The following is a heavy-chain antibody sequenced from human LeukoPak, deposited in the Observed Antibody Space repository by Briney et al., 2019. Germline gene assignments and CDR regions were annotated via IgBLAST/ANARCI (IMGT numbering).Heavy chain of an antibody. D-gene: IGHD1-26*01. Sequence: SETLSLTCPGSGGSISSYYWSLIRQPPGKVLEWIGYVYYSGRTNYNPSLKSRVTISVDTSKNQFSLKLSSVTAADTAVYYCARTFSESYYYYGMDVWGQGTTVTVSS. CDR2: VYYSGRT. J-gene: IGHJ6*02. V-gene: IGHV4-59*01. CDR1: GGSISSYY. CDR3: ARTFSESYYYYGMDV.